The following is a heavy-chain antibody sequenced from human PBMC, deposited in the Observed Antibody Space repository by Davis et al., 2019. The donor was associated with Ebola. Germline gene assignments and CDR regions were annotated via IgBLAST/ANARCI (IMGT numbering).Heavy chain of an antibody. CDR1: GYTLTSYA. CDR3: ARGKTRGRNWFDP. Sequence: AASVKVSCKASGYTLTSYAMYWVRQAPGQRLEYMGWINAGNGNTQYSQKFQGRVTITRDTSASRVYMELSSLRSEDTAVYYCARGKTRGRNWFDPWGQGTLVTVSS. D-gene: IGHD3-10*01. V-gene: IGHV1-3*01. J-gene: IGHJ5*02. CDR2: INAGNGNT.